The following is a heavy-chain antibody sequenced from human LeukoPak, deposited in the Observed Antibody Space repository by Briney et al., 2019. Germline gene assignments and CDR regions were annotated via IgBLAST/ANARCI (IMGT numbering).Heavy chain of an antibody. CDR3: ARPYGDFFSYNYYYMDV. CDR1: GGTFSSYA. J-gene: IGHJ6*03. Sequence: GASVKVSCKASGGTFSSYAFSWVRQAPGQGLEWMGGIIPFFGTTNYAQKFQGRVTITAGESTTTAYMELSNLRSEDTAVYYCARPYGDFFSYNYYYMDVWGKGTTVTVSS. D-gene: IGHD4-17*01. V-gene: IGHV1-69*13. CDR2: IIPFFGTT.